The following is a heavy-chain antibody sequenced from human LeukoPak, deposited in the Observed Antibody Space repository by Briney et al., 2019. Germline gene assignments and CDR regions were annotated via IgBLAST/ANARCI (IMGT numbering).Heavy chain of an antibody. V-gene: IGHV4-34*12. J-gene: IGHJ4*02. CDR2: IFYSGRT. CDR1: GGSFSGYY. Sequence: SETLSLTCAVYGGSFSGYYWGWIRQPPGKGLEWIGSIFYSGRTYYNPSLKSRVTMSVDTSKNQFSLRLSSVNAADTAVYYCARDILATSIAAPYYWGQGTPVTVSS. D-gene: IGHD6-13*01. CDR3: ARDILATSIAAPYY.